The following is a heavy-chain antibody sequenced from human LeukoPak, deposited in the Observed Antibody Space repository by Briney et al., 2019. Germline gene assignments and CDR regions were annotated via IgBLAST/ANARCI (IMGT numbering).Heavy chain of an antibody. CDR1: GFTFSSYG. D-gene: IGHD4-17*01. Sequence: QAGGSLRLSCAASGFTFSSYGMHWVRQAPGKGLEWVAVISYDGSNRYYADSVKGRFTISRDNSKNTLYLQMNSLRAVDTAVYYCAKDGSTVTTGLRGPDYWGQGTLVTVSS. V-gene: IGHV3-30*18. CDR3: AKDGSTVTTGLRGPDY. CDR2: ISYDGSNR. J-gene: IGHJ4*02.